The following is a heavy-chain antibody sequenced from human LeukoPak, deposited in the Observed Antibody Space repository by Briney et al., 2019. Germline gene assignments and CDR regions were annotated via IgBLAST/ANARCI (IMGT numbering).Heavy chain of an antibody. D-gene: IGHD3-9*01. Sequence: SETLSLTCAVYGGSFSGYYWSWIRQPPGKGLEWIWEINHSGSTNYNPSLKSRVTISVDTSKNQFSLKLSSVTAADTAVYYCARGRVDILTGRDYYYYGMDVWGKGTTVTVSS. J-gene: IGHJ6*04. CDR2: INHSGST. CDR3: ARGRVDILTGRDYYYYGMDV. V-gene: IGHV4-34*01. CDR1: GGSFSGYY.